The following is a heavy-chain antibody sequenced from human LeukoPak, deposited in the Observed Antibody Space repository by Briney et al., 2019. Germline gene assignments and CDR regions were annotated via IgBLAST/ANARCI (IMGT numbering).Heavy chain of an antibody. D-gene: IGHD5-18*01. Sequence: SETLSLTCTVSGGSMTNYYWTWIRQPPGEGLEWLAYIYYYGSTNYNPSLESRLTLTVDTSKNQFSLKLSSVTAAGTAVYDSAREGAGSYGFRYIGVWGKGTTVTVS. V-gene: IGHV4-59*01. J-gene: IGHJ6*03. CDR3: AREGAGSYGFRYIGV. CDR2: IYYYGST. CDR1: GGSMTNYY.